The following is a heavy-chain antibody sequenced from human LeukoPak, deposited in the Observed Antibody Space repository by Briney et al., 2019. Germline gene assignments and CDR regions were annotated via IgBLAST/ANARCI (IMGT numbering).Heavy chain of an antibody. V-gene: IGHV3-9*01. CDR1: GFTFDDYA. D-gene: IGHD5-18*01. J-gene: IGHJ4*02. CDR3: AKDDGYSYGYYFDY. CDR2: ISWNSGSI. Sequence: GGSLRLFCAASGFTFDDYAMHWVWQAPGKGLEWVSGISWNSGSIGYADSVKGRFTISRDNAKNSLYLQMNSLRAEDTALYYCAKDDGYSYGYYFDYWGQGTLVTVSS.